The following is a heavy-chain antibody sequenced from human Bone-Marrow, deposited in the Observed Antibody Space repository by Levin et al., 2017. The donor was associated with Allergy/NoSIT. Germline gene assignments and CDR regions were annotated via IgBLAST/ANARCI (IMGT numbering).Heavy chain of an antibody. J-gene: IGHJ5*02. CDR2: INQRGTA. Sequence: ASETLSLTCDVSGVSIDTYNWWTWVRQPPGKGLQWIGDINQRGTATYNSSLRSRVVMSVDKSRNQFSLMVNSVTAADTAVYYCARINQASGFKNWFDPWGPGILVAVS. CDR3: ARINQASGFKNWFDP. D-gene: IGHD6-25*01. CDR1: GVSIDTYNW. V-gene: IGHV4-4*02.